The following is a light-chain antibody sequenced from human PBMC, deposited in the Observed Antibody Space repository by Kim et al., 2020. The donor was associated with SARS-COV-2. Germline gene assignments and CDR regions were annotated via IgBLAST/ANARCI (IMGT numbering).Light chain of an antibody. V-gene: IGLV3-10*01. J-gene: IGLJ3*02. CDR1: GLPKKF. Sequence: SYELTQPPSVSVSPGQTARITYSGDGLPKKFLYWYQQKSGQAPLLVIHEDNKRPSGIPERLSASSSGTLATLTITGAQVEDEAAYYCYSTDSSGNGVFGGGTQLTVL. CDR2: EDN. CDR3: YSTDSSGNGV.